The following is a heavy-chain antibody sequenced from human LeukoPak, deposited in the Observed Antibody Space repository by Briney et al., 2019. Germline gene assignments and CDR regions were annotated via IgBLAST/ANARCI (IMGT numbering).Heavy chain of an antibody. CDR1: GFTFSSYG. V-gene: IGHV3-23*01. J-gene: IGHJ4*02. CDR3: AKDLGRVGATTCDY. CDR2: ISGSGGST. D-gene: IGHD1-26*01. Sequence: GGSLRLSCAASGFTFSSYGMSWVRQAPGKGLEWVSAISGSGGSTYYADSVKGRFTISRDNSKNTLYLQMNSLRAEDTAVYYCAKDLGRVGATTCDYWGQGTLVTVSS.